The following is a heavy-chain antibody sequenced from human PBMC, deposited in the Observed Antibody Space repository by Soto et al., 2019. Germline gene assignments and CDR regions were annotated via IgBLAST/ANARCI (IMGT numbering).Heavy chain of an antibody. CDR2: INHSGST. Sequence: SETLSLTCAVYGGSFSCYYWSWIRQPPGKGLEGIGEINHSGSTNYNPSLKSRVTISVDTSKNQFSLKLSSVTAADTAVYYCARGVXYSSSWYWHHLGNWFDPWGQGTLVTVSS. V-gene: IGHV4-34*01. D-gene: IGHD6-13*01. J-gene: IGHJ5*02. CDR1: GGSFSCYY. CDR3: ARGVXYSSSWYWHHLGNWFDP.